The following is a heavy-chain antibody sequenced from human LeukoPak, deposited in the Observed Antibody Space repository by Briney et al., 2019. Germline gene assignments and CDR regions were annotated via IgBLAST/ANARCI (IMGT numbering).Heavy chain of an antibody. J-gene: IGHJ2*01. CDR2: INPSGGST. Sequence: ASVKVSCKASGNTFTSYYMHWVRQAPGQGLEWMGIINPSGGSTSYAQKCQGRVTMTRDTSTSTVYMELSSLRSEDTAVYYCARAYCSSNTSCARGWYFDLWGRGTLVTVSS. V-gene: IGHV1-46*01. CDR3: ARAYCSSNTSCARGWYFDL. D-gene: IGHD2-2*01. CDR1: GNTFTSYY.